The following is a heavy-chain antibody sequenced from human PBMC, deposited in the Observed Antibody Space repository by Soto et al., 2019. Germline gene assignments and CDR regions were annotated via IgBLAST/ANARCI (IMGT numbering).Heavy chain of an antibody. CDR3: AKGRGGSGSLTPRVDF. CDR2: ISGGGDTT. Sequence: EVQLLESGGGLVQPGGSLSLSCAASGFTFNNYPMTGVRRAPGKGLEWVSAISGGGDTTSYADSVKGRFTVSRDGSKNTLYLQMSSLRAEDTALYYCAKGRGGSGSLTPRVDFWGQGTLVTVSS. J-gene: IGHJ4*02. V-gene: IGHV3-23*01. D-gene: IGHD3-10*01. CDR1: GFTFNNYP.